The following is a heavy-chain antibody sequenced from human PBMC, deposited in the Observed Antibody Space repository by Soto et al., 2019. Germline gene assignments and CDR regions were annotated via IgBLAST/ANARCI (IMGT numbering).Heavy chain of an antibody. J-gene: IGHJ4*02. CDR2: ISSTSSPI. Sequence: EVQLVESGGGLEQPGGSLRLSCAASGFTFNTYSMNWVRQAPGKGLEWVSYISSTSSPIYYADSVKGRFTISRDNAKNSLYLQMNSLRAEDTAVYYCARDRGIPYSPSFDYWGQGTLVTVSS. D-gene: IGHD2-21*01. CDR1: GFTFNTYS. CDR3: ARDRGIPYSPSFDY. V-gene: IGHV3-48*01.